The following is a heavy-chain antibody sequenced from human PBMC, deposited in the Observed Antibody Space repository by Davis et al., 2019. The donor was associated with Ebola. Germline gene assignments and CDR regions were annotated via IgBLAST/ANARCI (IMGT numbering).Heavy chain of an antibody. D-gene: IGHD1-26*01. CDR2: IKQDGSEK. CDR1: GFTFSSYW. CDR3: ARDSGNYYGSFDY. J-gene: IGHJ4*02. V-gene: IGHV3-7*01. Sequence: PGGSLRLSCAASGFTFSSYWMTWVRQAPGKGLEWVANIKQDGSEKYYVDSVKGRFTISRDNAKKSLYLQMNSLRAEDTAVYYCARDSGNYYGSFDYWGQGTLVTVSS.